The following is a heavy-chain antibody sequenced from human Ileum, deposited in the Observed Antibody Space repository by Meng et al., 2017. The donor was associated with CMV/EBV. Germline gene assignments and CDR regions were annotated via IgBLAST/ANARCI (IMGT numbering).Heavy chain of an antibody. CDR3: ARFRIKSDYEDY. J-gene: IGHJ4*02. Sequence: GSLRLSCAASGFTFSSYEMNWIRQPPGKGLEWIGEINHSGSTNYNPSLKSRVTISVDTSKNQFSLKLSSVAAADTAVYYCARFRIKSDYEDYWGQGTLVTVSS. CDR2: INHSGST. V-gene: IGHV4-34*01. D-gene: IGHD5-12*01. CDR1: GFTFSSYE.